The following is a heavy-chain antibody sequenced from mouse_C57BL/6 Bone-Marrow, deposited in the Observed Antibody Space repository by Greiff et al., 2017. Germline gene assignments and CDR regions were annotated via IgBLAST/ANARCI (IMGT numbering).Heavy chain of an antibody. CDR3: ARVLLRHY. CDR2: ISYDGSN. CDR1: GYSITSGYY. V-gene: IGHV3-6*01. Sequence: EVQLVESGPGLVKPSQSLSLTCSVTGYSITSGYYWNWIRQFPGNKLEWMGYISYDGSNNYNPSLKNRISITRDTSKNQFFLKLNSVITEDTATYYCARVLLRHYWGQGTTLTVSS. D-gene: IGHD1-1*01. J-gene: IGHJ2*01.